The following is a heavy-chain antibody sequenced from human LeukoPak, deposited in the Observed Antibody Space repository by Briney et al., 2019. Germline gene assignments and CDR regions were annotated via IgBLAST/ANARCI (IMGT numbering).Heavy chain of an antibody. CDR2: ISGSGGST. V-gene: IGHV3-23*01. J-gene: IGHJ4*02. CDR1: GFTFSSYA. Sequence: GGSLRLSCAASGFTFSSYAMSGVRQAPGKGLEWVSAISGSGGSTYYADSVKGRVTISRDNSKNTLYLEMNSLRAEDTAVYYCAKLPRYYDILTGYYLIDYWGQGTLVTVSS. CDR3: AKLPRYYDILTGYYLIDY. D-gene: IGHD3-9*01.